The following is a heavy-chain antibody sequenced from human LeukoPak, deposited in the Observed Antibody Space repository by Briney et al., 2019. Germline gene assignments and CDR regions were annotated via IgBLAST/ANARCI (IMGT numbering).Heavy chain of an antibody. D-gene: IGHD5-24*01. J-gene: IGHJ4*02. Sequence: SETLSLTCTVSGGSISSYYWSWIRQPPGKGLEWIGYIYYSGSTNYNPSFKSRVTISVDTSKNQFSLKLSSVTAADTAVYYCARGIEMATIIPFDYWGQGTLVTVSS. CDR2: IYYSGST. V-gene: IGHV4-59*01. CDR3: ARGIEMATIIPFDY. CDR1: GGSISSYY.